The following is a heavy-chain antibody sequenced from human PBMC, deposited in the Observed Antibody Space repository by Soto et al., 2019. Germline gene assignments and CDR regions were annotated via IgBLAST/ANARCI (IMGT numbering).Heavy chain of an antibody. D-gene: IGHD2-8*01. Sequence: GGSLRLSCEATGFTFSSHEMNWIRQTPGKRLEWIAKISGSGSTIDYADSVKGRFTISRDNVQRTLHLQMDSLRVEDTGVYYCARGGVYWGRGTLVTVSS. V-gene: IGHV3-48*03. CDR1: GFTFSSHE. CDR2: ISGSGSTI. CDR3: ARGGVY. J-gene: IGHJ1*01.